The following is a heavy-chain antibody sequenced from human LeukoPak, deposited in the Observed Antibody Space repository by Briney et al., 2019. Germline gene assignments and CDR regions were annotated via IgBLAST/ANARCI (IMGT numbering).Heavy chain of an antibody. CDR1: GGSISSGSYY. CDR3: AREVDSMNYYYYYYMDV. Sequence: PSETLSLTCTVSGGSISSGSYYRSWIRQPAGKGLEWIGRIYTSGSTNYNPSLKSQVTISVDTSKNQFSLKLSSVTAADTAVYYCAREVDSMNYYYYYYMDVWGKGTTVTVSS. CDR2: IYTSGST. D-gene: IGHD4-11*01. V-gene: IGHV4-61*02. J-gene: IGHJ6*03.